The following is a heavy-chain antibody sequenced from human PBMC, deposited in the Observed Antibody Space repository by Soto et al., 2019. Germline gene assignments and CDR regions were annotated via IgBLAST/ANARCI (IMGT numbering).Heavy chain of an antibody. D-gene: IGHD3-16*02. J-gene: IGHJ3*02. CDR2: ISGSGGST. CDR1: GFTFSSYA. CDR3: AKEILYDYVWGSYRIDAFDI. Sequence: EVQLLESGGGLVQPGGSLRLSCAASGFTFSSYAMSWVRQAPGKGLEWVSAISGSGGSTYYADSVKGRFTISRDNSKNTLYLQMNSLRVEDTAVYYCAKEILYDYVWGSYRIDAFDIWGQGTMVTVSS. V-gene: IGHV3-23*01.